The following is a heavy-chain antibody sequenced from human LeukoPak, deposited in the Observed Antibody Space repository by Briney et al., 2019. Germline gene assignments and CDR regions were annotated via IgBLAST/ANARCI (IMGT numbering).Heavy chain of an antibody. Sequence: PGGSLRLSCAASGFTFSSYGMHWVRQAPGKGLEWVAFIRYDGSNKYYADSVKGRFTISRDNSKNTLYLQMNGLRAEDTAAYYCARENSGLYYYYYGMDVWGQGTTVTVSS. D-gene: IGHD6-19*01. CDR2: IRYDGSNK. CDR1: GFTFSSYG. J-gene: IGHJ6*02. V-gene: IGHV3-30*02. CDR3: ARENSGLYYYYYGMDV.